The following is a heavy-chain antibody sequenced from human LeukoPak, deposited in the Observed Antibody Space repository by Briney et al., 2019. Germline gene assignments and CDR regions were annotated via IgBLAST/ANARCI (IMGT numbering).Heavy chain of an antibody. Sequence: PSETLSLTCTVSGGSVSSGSYYWSWLRQPPGKGLEWIGYIHDSGSTNYNSFLKSRVTISVDTSKNQFSLKLSSVTAADTAVYYCARGLDIVAPLENWGQGTLVTVSS. CDR2: IHDSGST. J-gene: IGHJ4*02. D-gene: IGHD5-12*01. V-gene: IGHV4-61*01. CDR3: ARGLDIVAPLEN. CDR1: GGSVSSGSYY.